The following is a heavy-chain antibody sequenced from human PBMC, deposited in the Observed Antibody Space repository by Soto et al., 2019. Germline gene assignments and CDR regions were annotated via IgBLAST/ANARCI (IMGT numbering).Heavy chain of an antibody. D-gene: IGHD1-7*01. CDR1: VYTFDRYG. Sequence: ASSKLSCNSWVYTFDRYGMICVRPAPGQGLEWMGWISAYNGNTNYAQKLQGRVTMTTDTSTSTAYMELRSLRSDDTAVYYCARDLEVPDALDIWGQGTMVTV. V-gene: IGHV1-18*04. CDR2: ISAYNGNT. J-gene: IGHJ3*02. CDR3: ARDLEVPDALDI.